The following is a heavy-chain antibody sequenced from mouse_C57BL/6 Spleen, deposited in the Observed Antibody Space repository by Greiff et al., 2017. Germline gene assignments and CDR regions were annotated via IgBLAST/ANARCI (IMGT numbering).Heavy chain of an antibody. Sequence: QVQLQQPGAELVMPGASVKLSCKASGYTFTSYWMHWVKQRPGQGLEWIGEIDPSDSYTNYNQKFKGKSTLTVDKSSSTAYMQLSSLTSEDSAVYYWARRKEDGYWAMDYWGQGTSVTVSS. CDR2: IDPSDSYT. CDR1: GYTFTSYW. CDR3: ARRKEDGYWAMDY. V-gene: IGHV1-69*01. J-gene: IGHJ4*01. D-gene: IGHD2-3*01.